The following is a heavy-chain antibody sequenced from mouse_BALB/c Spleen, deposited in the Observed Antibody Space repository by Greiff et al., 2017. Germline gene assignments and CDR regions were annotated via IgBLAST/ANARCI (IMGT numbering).Heavy chain of an antibody. D-gene: IGHD2-4*01. CDR3: ARPGDYPYYYAMDY. Sequence: EVQLVESGGGLVQPGGSGKLSCAASGFTFSSFGMHWVRQAPGKGLEWVAYISSGSSTIYYADTVKGRATISRDNPKNTLFLQMTSLRSEDTAMYYCARPGDYPYYYAMDYWGQGTSVTVSA. CDR1: GFTFSSFG. V-gene: IGHV5-17*02. CDR2: ISSGSSTI. J-gene: IGHJ4*01.